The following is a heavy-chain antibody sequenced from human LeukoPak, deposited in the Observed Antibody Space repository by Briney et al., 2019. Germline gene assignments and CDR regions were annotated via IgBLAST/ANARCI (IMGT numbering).Heavy chain of an antibody. CDR1: GYSFTSYW. CDR3: ARHILSSGVVVARVAFDI. D-gene: IGHD2-15*01. J-gene: IGHJ3*02. Sequence: GESLKISCRGSGYSFTSYWIGWVRQMPGKGLEWMGIIFPGDSDTRYSPSFQGQVTISADKSISTAYLRWSSLKASDTAMYYCARHILSSGVVVARVAFDIWGQGTIVTVSS. V-gene: IGHV5-51*01. CDR2: IFPGDSDT.